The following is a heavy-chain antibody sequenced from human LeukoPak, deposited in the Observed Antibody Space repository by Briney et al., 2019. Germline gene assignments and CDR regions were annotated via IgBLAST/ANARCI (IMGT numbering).Heavy chain of an antibody. Sequence: GGSLRLSCAASGFTFSSYSMNWVRQAPGKGLEWVSYISSSSSTIYYADSVKGRFTISRDNAKNSLYLQMNSLRAEDTAVYYCAREGGYDFWSGYSHPYYFDYWGQGTLVTVSS. CDR3: AREGGYDFWSGYSHPYYFDY. CDR2: ISSSSSTI. J-gene: IGHJ4*02. CDR1: GFTFSSYS. D-gene: IGHD3-3*01. V-gene: IGHV3-48*01.